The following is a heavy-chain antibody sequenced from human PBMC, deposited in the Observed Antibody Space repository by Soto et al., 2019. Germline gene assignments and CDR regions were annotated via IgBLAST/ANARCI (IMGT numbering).Heavy chain of an antibody. CDR1: GDSISSGGYY. J-gene: IGHJ4*02. Sequence: SETLSLTCTVSGDSISSGGYYWSWIRQHPGKGLEWIGYIYYSGSTYYNPSLKSRVTISVDTSKNQFSLKLSSVTAADTAVYYCARDGRYCSSTSCYDGNFDYWGQGTLVTVSS. V-gene: IGHV4-31*03. D-gene: IGHD2-2*01. CDR3: ARDGRYCSSTSCYDGNFDY. CDR2: IYYSGST.